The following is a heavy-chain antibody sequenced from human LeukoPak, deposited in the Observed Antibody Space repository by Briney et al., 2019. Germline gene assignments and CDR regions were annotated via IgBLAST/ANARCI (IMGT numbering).Heavy chain of an antibody. V-gene: IGHV3-15*01. CDR3: TALGDDGVG. D-gene: IGHD3-10*01. J-gene: IGHJ4*02. Sequence: GGSLRLSCAASGFTFRKAWMSWVRQAPGKGLEWVARIKSKTDGGTTEYAAPGKGRYTISRDDSKNTLYLQMNSLKPEDTAVYFCTALGDDGVGWGRGTLVTVSS. CDR1: GFTFRKAW. CDR2: IKSKTDGGTT.